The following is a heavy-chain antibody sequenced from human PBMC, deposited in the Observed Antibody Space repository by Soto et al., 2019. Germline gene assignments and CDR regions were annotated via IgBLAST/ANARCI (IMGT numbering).Heavy chain of an antibody. Sequence: QVQLVESGGSLVKPGGSLRLSCTASGFTFSDYYMTWIRQAPGKGLEWLSYISSGGFTIYYADSVKGRFTVSRDNAKNSMYLQMNTLRVEDTAVYYCARDPGIYYGMDVWGQGTTVTVSS. CDR1: GFTFSDYY. J-gene: IGHJ6*02. CDR2: ISSGGFTI. D-gene: IGHD3-10*01. CDR3: ARDPGIYYGMDV. V-gene: IGHV3-11*01.